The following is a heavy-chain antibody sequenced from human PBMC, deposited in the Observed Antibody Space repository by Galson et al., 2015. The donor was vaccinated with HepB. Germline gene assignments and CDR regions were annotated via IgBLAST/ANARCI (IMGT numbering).Heavy chain of an antibody. Sequence: ETLSLTCTVSGGSISSSSYYWGWIRQPPGKGLEWIGSIYYSGSTYYNPSLKSRVTISVDTSKNQFSLKLSSVTAADTAVYYCASGGVVTMIVVVISFDYWGQGTLVTVSS. CDR3: ASGGVVTMIVVVISFDY. CDR2: IYYSGST. V-gene: IGHV4-39*01. D-gene: IGHD3-22*01. CDR1: GGSISSSSYY. J-gene: IGHJ4*02.